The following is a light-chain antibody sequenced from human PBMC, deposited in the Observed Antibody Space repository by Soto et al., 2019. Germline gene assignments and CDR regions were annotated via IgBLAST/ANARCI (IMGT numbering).Light chain of an antibody. Sequence: QSVLTQPRSVSGSPGQSVTISCPGTSSDFGGDDFVSWYQHHPAKAPKLMIYDVSKRPSGVPDRFSGSKSGNTASLTISGLQAEDEADYYCCSYAGSYTLYVFGTGTKVTVL. J-gene: IGLJ1*01. V-gene: IGLV2-11*01. CDR2: DVS. CDR3: CSYAGSYTLYV. CDR1: SSDFGGDDF.